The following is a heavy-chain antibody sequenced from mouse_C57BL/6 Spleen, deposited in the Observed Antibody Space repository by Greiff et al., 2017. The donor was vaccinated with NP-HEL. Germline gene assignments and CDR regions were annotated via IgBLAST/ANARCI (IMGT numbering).Heavy chain of an antibody. V-gene: IGHV1-39*01. CDR1: GYSFTDYN. Sequence: VHVKQSGPELVKPGASVKISCKASGYSFTDYNMNWVKQSNGKSLEWIGVINPNYGTTSYNQKFKGKATLTVDQSSSTAYMQLNSLTSEDSAVYYCARHYYDGYLYYAMDYWGQGTSVTVSS. CDR2: INPNYGTT. D-gene: IGHD2-3*01. CDR3: ARHYYDGYLYYAMDY. J-gene: IGHJ4*01.